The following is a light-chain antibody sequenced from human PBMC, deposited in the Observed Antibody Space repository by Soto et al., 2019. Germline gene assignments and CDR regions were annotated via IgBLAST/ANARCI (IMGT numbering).Light chain of an antibody. CDR2: EVS. J-gene: IGLJ1*01. CDR1: SSDGGGYNY. Sequence: QSVLTQPASVSLSPGQSITISCTGTSSDGGGYNYVSWYQQHPGKAPKLMIYEVSNRPSGVSNRFSGSKSGNTASLTISGLQAEDEADYYCSSYTSSSTHNYVFGTGTKVTVL. V-gene: IGLV2-14*01. CDR3: SSYTSSSTHNYV.